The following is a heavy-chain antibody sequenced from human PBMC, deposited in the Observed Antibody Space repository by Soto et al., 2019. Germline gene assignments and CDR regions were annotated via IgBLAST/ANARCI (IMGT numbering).Heavy chain of an antibody. CDR2: ISYDGSNK. Sequence: GGSLRLSCAASGFTFSSYGMHWVRQAPGKGLEWVAVISYDGSNKYYADSVKGRFTISRDNSKNTLYLQMNSLRAEDTAVYYCAKEKDSGYDLGESDYYYGMDVWGQGTTVTVSS. D-gene: IGHD5-12*01. CDR3: AKEKDSGYDLGESDYYYGMDV. J-gene: IGHJ6*02. CDR1: GFTFSSYG. V-gene: IGHV3-30*18.